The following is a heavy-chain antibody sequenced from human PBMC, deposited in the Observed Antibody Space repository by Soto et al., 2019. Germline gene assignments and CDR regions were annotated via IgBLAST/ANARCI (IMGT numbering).Heavy chain of an antibody. V-gene: IGHV4-59*01. CDR3: AKTYYYVWSGYLRFDP. D-gene: IGHD3-3*01. CDR1: GGSISSYY. Sequence: SETLSLTCTVSGGSISSYYWSWIRQPPGKGLEWIGYIYYSGSTNYNPSLKSRVTISVDTSKNKFSLKLSSVTAADTAVYYCAKTYYYVWSGYLRFDPWGQGTLVTVSS. CDR2: IYYSGST. J-gene: IGHJ5*02.